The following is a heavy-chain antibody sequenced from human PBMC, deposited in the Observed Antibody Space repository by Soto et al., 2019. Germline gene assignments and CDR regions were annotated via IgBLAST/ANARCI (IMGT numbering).Heavy chain of an antibody. CDR1: GFTFSSDW. J-gene: IGHJ4*02. Sequence: EVQLVESGGGLVQPGGSLRLSCTASGFTFSSDWMHWVRQAPGKGLVWVSRLNSDGSSTCYADSVKGRFTISRDDAKNTLYLQMNSMRAEDTAVYYCARGGSCNGYSQLSHWGQGTLVTVSS. D-gene: IGHD2-15*01. V-gene: IGHV3-74*01. CDR2: LNSDGSST. CDR3: ARGGSCNGYSQLSH.